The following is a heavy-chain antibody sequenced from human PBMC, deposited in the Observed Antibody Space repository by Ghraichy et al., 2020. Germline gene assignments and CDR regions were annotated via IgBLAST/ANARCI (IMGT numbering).Heavy chain of an antibody. Sequence: SETLSLTCTVSGSSFSNGYYWGWIRQPLGKGLEWIGNIYHTGSTFYNPSLKSRVTISIDTSKTQFSLSLSSVTAADTAVYYCASCYANNWFFDLWGRGTLVSVSS. D-gene: IGHD2-2*01. CDR2: IYHTGST. CDR3: ASCYANNWFFDL. CDR1: GSSFSNGYY. V-gene: IGHV4-38-2*02. J-gene: IGHJ2*01.